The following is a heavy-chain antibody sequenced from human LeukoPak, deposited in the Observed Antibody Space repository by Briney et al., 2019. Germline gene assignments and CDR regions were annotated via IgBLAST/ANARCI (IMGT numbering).Heavy chain of an antibody. V-gene: IGHV4-59*11. J-gene: IGHJ6*03. CDR1: DDSITMHY. D-gene: IGHD4-11*01. Sequence: PSETLSLTCTVSDDSITMHYWTWIRHPPGKGLDPIRYVDHTGSTKFNPSLNVRVSISRDTSNNFFSLRLRSVTAADTAVYFCARGRVSSSTWYSTYYYFFYMDFWGKGTTVTVSS. CDR3: ARGRVSSSTWYSTYYYFFYMDF. CDR2: VDHTGST.